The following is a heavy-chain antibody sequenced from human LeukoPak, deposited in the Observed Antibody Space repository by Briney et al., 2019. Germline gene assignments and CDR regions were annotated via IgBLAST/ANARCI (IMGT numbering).Heavy chain of an antibody. D-gene: IGHD6-13*01. J-gene: IGHJ4*02. Sequence: ASVKVSCKASGYTFTSYGISWVRQAPGQGLEWMGWMNPNSGNTGYAQKFQGRVTMTRDTSIRTAYMELSRLTFDDTAVYYCARAIAAAGADYWGQGTLVTVSS. CDR3: ARAIAAAGADY. CDR2: MNPNSGNT. V-gene: IGHV1-8*01. CDR1: GYTFTSYG.